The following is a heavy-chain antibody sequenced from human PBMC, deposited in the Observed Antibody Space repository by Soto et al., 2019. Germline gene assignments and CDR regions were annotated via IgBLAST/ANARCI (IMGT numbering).Heavy chain of an antibody. CDR2: IVVGSGNI. CDR3: AATIIAVAGSGYYGMDV. CDR1: GFTFTTSA. D-gene: IGHD6-19*01. J-gene: IGHJ6*02. V-gene: IGHV1-58*02. Sequence: SVKVSCKASGFTFTTSAMQWVRQARGQRFEWIGWIVVGSGNINYAQKFQERVTITRDMSTGTAYMEVSSLRSEDTAVYYCAATIIAVAGSGYYGMDVWGQGTTVTVSS.